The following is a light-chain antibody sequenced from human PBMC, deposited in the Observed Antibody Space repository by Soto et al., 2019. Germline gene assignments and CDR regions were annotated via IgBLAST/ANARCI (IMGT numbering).Light chain of an antibody. J-gene: IGLJ1*01. CDR1: SSNTGSSY. CDR3: AAWDDRVSGYV. Sequence: QSVLTQPPSTTGTPGQRVTISCSGSSSNTGSSYVFWFQHLPGTAPKLLMYNNNQRPSGVPDRVSASKSGTSASLAISGLRSEDEADYYCAAWDDRVSGYVFGTGTKVTVL. CDR2: NNN. V-gene: IGLV1-47*02.